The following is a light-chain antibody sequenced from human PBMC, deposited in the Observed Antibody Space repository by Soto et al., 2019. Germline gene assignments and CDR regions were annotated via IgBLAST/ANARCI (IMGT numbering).Light chain of an antibody. CDR1: QNISSY. V-gene: IGKV3-11*01. J-gene: IGKJ5*01. CDR2: GAS. Sequence: SPGTVPVSPGRRTTLPCSASQNISSYLIWYQQKPGQAPRLLIYGASNRATGIPARFSGSGSGTDFTLTISSLEPEDFAVYYCQQRSNWPLGFGQGTRLEIK. CDR3: QQRSNWPLG.